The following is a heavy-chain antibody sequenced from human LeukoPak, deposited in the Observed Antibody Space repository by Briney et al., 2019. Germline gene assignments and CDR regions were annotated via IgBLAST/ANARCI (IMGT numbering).Heavy chain of an antibody. CDR1: GYTLTELS. CDR2: FDPEDGET. Sequence: ASVKVSCKVSGYTLTELSMHWVRQAPGKGLEWMGGFDPEDGETIYAQEFQGRVTMTEDTSTDTAYMELSSLRSEDTAVYFCATVSYRFNWFDPWGQGTLVTVSS. V-gene: IGHV1-24*01. CDR3: ATVSYRFNWFDP. D-gene: IGHD1-26*01. J-gene: IGHJ5*02.